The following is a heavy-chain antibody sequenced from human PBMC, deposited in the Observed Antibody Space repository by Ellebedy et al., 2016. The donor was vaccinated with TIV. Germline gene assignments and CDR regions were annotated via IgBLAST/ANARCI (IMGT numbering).Heavy chain of an antibody. V-gene: IGHV3-72*01. J-gene: IGHJ4*02. D-gene: IGHD3-16*01. Sequence: PGGSLRLSCAVSGFIFSDFSMDWVRQATGKGLEWLGRSENRVTNYRAEYAASVRGRFTISRDDSTNSLFLQINSLKTEDTAIYYCARDFCGSYEDWGQGTLITVSS. CDR2: SENRVTNYRA. CDR3: ARDFCGSYED. CDR1: GFIFSDFS.